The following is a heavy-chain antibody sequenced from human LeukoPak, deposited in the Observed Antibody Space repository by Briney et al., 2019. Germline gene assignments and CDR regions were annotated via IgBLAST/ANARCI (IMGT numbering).Heavy chain of an antibody. Sequence: SETLSLTCAVYGGSFSGYSWTWIRQPPGKGLEWIWEIDRSGSTNYNPALKSRLTISVDTSKNQFSLKLSSVTAADTAVYYCARGSATGLAYWGQGTLVTVSS. V-gene: IGHV4-34*01. D-gene: IGHD1-1*01. CDR3: ARGSATGLAY. J-gene: IGHJ4*02. CDR2: IDRSGST. CDR1: GGSFSGYS.